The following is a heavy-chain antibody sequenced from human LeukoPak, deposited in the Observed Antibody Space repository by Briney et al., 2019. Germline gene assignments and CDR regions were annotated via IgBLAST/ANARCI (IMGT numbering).Heavy chain of an antibody. CDR2: IYPGDSDT. Sequence: GEALKISCKGSGYNFTSYWIGWVRQVPGKGLEWMGIIYPGDSDTRYSPSFQGQVTISADKSISTAYLQWSSLKASDTAMYYCARYLQRYFDWLIDYWGQGTLVTVSS. J-gene: IGHJ4*02. D-gene: IGHD3-9*01. CDR1: GYNFTSYW. V-gene: IGHV5-51*01. CDR3: ARYLQRYFDWLIDY.